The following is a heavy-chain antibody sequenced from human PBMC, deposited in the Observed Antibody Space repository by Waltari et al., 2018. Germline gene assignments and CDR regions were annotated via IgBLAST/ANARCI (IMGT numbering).Heavy chain of an antibody. CDR3: ARGTYCSSTSCYLYGDYFDY. CDR1: GGSISSYY. Sequence: QVQLQESGPGLVKPSETLSLTCTVSGGSISSYYWSWIRPPAGKGLEWIGRIYTSGSTNYNPSLKSRVTISVDTSKNQFSLKLSSVTAADTAVYYCARGTYCSSTSCYLYGDYFDYWGQGTLVTVSS. D-gene: IGHD2-2*01. CDR2: IYTSGST. V-gene: IGHV4-4*07. J-gene: IGHJ4*02.